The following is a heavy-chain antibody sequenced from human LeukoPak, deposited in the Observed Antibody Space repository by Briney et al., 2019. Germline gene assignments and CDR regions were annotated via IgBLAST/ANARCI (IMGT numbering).Heavy chain of an antibody. V-gene: IGHV4-34*01. D-gene: IGHD3-9*01. J-gene: IGHJ4*02. CDR2: INDSGNT. CDR3: ARAGGRTGYSLDFDY. Sequence: SETLSLTCAVYRGSFRDYYWSWIRQFPGKGLEWIGEINDSGNTNYNPSLKSRVTISVDTPKNQFSLRLSSVTAADTAVYYCARAGGRTGYSLDFDYWGQGTLVTVSS. CDR1: RGSFRDYY.